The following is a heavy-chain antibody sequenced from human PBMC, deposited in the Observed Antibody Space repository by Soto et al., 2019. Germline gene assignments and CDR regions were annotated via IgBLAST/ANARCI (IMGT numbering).Heavy chain of an antibody. Sequence: QVQLQQWGAGLLKPSETLSLTCAVYGGFVSSGSYYWSWIRQPPGKGLEWIGEMSHSGGTHFNPSLKSRVTISVDTSKNQFSLNIYSVTAADTALYYCARVERGTVTTVVDAFDIWGPRTMVTVSS. CDR3: ARVERGTVTTVVDAFDI. D-gene: IGHD1-1*01. J-gene: IGHJ3*02. V-gene: IGHV4-34*01. CDR2: MSHSGGT. CDR1: GGFVSSGSYY.